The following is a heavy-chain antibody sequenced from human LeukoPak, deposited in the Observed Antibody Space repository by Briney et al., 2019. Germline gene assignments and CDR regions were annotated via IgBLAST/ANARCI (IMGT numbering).Heavy chain of an antibody. J-gene: IGHJ5*02. CDR2: INAGNGNT. Sequence: ASVKVSCKASGYTFTSYAMHWVRQAPGQRLEWMGWINAGNGNTKYSQKFQGRVTITRDTSASTAYIELSSLRSEDTAVYYCARGLGYCSGGSCFFWFDPWGQGTLVTVSS. CDR1: GYTFTSYA. D-gene: IGHD2-15*01. V-gene: IGHV1-3*01. CDR3: ARGLGYCSGGSCFFWFDP.